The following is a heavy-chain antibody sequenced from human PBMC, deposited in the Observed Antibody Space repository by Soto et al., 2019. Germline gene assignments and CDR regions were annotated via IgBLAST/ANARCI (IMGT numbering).Heavy chain of an antibody. CDR1: RGSISSGTNY. CDR3: ARVYDSSGYYPRGAFDI. Sequence: SETLSLTCTVSRGSISSGTNYWAWIRQPPGKGQEWIANIYYSGSTFYNPSLKSRVTISLDTSKNQFSLKLRSVTAADTAGYYCARVYDSSGYYPRGAFDIWGQGTMVT. D-gene: IGHD3-22*01. CDR2: IYYSGST. J-gene: IGHJ3*02. V-gene: IGHV4-39*02.